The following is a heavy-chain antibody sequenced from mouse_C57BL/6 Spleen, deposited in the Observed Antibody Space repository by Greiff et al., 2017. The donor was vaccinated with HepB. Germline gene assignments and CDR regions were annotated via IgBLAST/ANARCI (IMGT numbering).Heavy chain of an antibody. CDR1: GYTFTDYN. CDR3: ASLDYDGPYFDY. D-gene: IGHD2-4*01. J-gene: IGHJ2*01. V-gene: IGHV1-22*01. CDR2: INPNNGGT. Sequence: EVQLQQSGPELVKPGASVKMSCKASGYTFTDYNMHWVKQSHGKSLEWIGYINPNNGGTSYNQKFKGKATLTVNKSSSTAYMELRSLTSEDSAVYYCASLDYDGPYFDYWGQGTTLTVSS.